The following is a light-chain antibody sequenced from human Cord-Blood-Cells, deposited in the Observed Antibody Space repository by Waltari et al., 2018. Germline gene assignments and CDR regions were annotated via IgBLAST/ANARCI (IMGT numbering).Light chain of an antibody. CDR2: AAS. V-gene: IGKV1-39*01. CDR3: QQSYSTLPLT. J-gene: IGKJ4*01. CDR1: QSISSY. Sequence: IQIPQSPSSLSASVGYRVTITCRASQSISSYLNWYQQKPGKAPKLLIYAASSLQSGGPSRFSGSGSGTDFTLTIISLQPEDFATYYCQQSYSTLPLTFGGGTKVEIK.